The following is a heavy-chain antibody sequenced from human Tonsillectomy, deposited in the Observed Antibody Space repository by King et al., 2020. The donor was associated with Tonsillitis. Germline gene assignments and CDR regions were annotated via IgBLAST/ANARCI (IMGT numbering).Heavy chain of an antibody. J-gene: IGHJ5*02. CDR3: ARGPQKYCSTTTCYETGYWFDP. Sequence: VQLVESVAEVKKPGASVKVSCKASGYTFTNYDINWVRQATGQGLEWMGWMNPSSGNTGSAQKFQGRVTLTRNTSTSTAYMELSSLRSEDTAVYYCARGPQKYCSTTTCYETGYWFDPWGQGTLVTVSS. D-gene: IGHD2-2*01. CDR2: MNPSSGNT. V-gene: IGHV1-8*01. CDR1: GYTFTNYD.